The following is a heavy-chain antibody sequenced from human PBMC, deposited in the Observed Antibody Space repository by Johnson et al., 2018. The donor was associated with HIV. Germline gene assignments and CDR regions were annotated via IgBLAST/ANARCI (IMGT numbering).Heavy chain of an antibody. D-gene: IGHD3-22*01. V-gene: IGHV3-66*04. CDR1: GFTVSSNY. CDR3: AGHSDPWFVSGYYNGAFDI. CDR2: IYSGGGA. Sequence: VQLVESGGGLVQPGGSLRVSCAASGFTVSSNYMSWVRQAPGQGLEWVSVIYSGGGAYYTDSVKGRFTISRDNSKNTLYLQMNSLRAEDTAVYYCAGHSDPWFVSGYYNGAFDIWGQGTMVTVSS. J-gene: IGHJ3*02.